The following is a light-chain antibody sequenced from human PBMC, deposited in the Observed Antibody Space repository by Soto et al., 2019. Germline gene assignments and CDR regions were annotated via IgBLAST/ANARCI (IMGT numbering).Light chain of an antibody. CDR1: QSVSSSY. J-gene: IGKJ1*01. CDR3: QQYGSSSTWT. CDR2: GAS. V-gene: IGKV3-20*01. Sequence: EIVLTQSPGTLSLSPGERATLSWRASQSVSSSYLAWYQQKPGQAPRLLIYGASSRATGIPDRFSGSGSGTDFTLTISRLEPEDFAVYYCQQYGSSSTWTFGQGTKVDIK.